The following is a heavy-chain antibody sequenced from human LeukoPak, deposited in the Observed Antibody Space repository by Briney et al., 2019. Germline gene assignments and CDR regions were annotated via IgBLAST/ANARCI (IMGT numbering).Heavy chain of an antibody. Sequence: GGSLRLSCAASGFTFSSYAMSWVRQAPGKGLEWVSAISGSGGSTYYADSVKGRFTISRDNSKNTLYLQMNSLRPEDTAVYYCAKGFTIFGVAPFDYWGQGTLVTVSS. CDR2: ISGSGGST. CDR3: AKGFTIFGVAPFDY. D-gene: IGHD3-3*01. J-gene: IGHJ4*02. V-gene: IGHV3-23*01. CDR1: GFTFSSYA.